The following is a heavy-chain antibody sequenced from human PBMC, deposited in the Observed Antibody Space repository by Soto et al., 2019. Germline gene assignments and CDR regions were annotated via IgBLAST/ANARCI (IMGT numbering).Heavy chain of an antibody. J-gene: IGHJ3*01. V-gene: IGHV4-4*02. D-gene: IGHD3-9*01. CDR3: ARVVLTITRGAFDA. Sequence: QVQLQESGPGLVKPSGTLSLTCAVSGGSISSSHWWTWVRQSPGKGLEYIGEISHSGTSNSNPSLQSRVTLTVDKSQNPLSLTLTSVTAADTAVYYCARVVLTITRGAFDAWGQGTLVIVSS. CDR2: ISHSGTS. CDR1: GGSISSSHW.